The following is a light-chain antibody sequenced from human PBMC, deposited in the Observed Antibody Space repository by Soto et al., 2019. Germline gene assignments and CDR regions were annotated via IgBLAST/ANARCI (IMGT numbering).Light chain of an antibody. CDR1: QSVSSY. V-gene: IGKV3-11*01. CDR3: QQRSNRPPA. Sequence: EIVLTQSPATLSLSPGERATLSCRASQSVSSYLAWYQQKPGQAPRLLIYDASNRATGIPARFSGSGSGTGFPLTISSLAPEDFAVYYCQQRSNRPPAFGQGTKLEIK. J-gene: IGKJ2*01. CDR2: DAS.